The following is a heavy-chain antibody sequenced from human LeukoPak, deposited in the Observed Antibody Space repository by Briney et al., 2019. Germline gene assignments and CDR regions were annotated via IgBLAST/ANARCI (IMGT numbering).Heavy chain of an antibody. Sequence: ASVKVSCEASGYTFTGYYIHWVRQAPGQGLEWMGWMNPNSGDTSYAREFQDRVTMTRDTSLSTAYMELSRLRSDDTAVYFCARRPINCIITNCYVDYWGQGTLVTVSS. J-gene: IGHJ4*02. V-gene: IGHV1-2*02. CDR2: MNPNSGDT. CDR1: GYTFTGYY. D-gene: IGHD2-2*01. CDR3: ARRPINCIITNCYVDY.